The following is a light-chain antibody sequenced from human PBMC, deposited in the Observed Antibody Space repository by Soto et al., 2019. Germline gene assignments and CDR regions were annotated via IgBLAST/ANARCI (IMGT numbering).Light chain of an antibody. J-gene: IGLJ1*01. CDR1: SSDVGGHNY. Sequence: SAVTEPRSACGALGQLVTISCTGTSSDVGGHNYVSWYQQHPGKAPKLIIYEVTKRPSGVPDRFSGSKSGNTASLTVSGLQAEDEADYYCSSYGGSSNYVFGTGTKVTVL. V-gene: IGLV2-8*01. CDR3: SSYGGSSNYV. CDR2: EVT.